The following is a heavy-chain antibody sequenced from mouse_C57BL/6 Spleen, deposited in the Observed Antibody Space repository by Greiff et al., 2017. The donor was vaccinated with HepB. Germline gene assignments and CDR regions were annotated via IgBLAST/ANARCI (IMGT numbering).Heavy chain of an antibody. J-gene: IGHJ4*01. CDR3: ARHYRYAMDY. Sequence: VQLKESGPGLVKPSQSLSLTCSVTGYSITSGYYWNWIRQFPGNKLEWMGYISYDGSNNYNPSLKNRISITSDTSKNQFFLKLHSVTTEDTATYYCARHYRYAMDYWGQGTSVTVSS. CDR1: GYSITSGYY. D-gene: IGHD1-2*01. CDR2: ISYDGSN. V-gene: IGHV3-6*01.